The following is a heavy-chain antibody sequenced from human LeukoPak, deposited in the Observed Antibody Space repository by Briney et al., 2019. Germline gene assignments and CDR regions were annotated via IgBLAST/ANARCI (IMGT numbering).Heavy chain of an antibody. CDR2: INPSGGST. D-gene: IGHD3-10*01. CDR1: GYTFTSYY. V-gene: IGHV1-46*01. CDR3: AREGLLWFGELLDYYYMDV. J-gene: IGHJ6*03. Sequence: ASAKVSCKASGYTFTSYYMHWVRQAPGQGLEWMGIINPSGGSTSYAQKFQGRVTMTRDTSTSTVYMELSSLRSEDTAVYYCAREGLLWFGELLDYYYMDVWGKGTTVTVSS.